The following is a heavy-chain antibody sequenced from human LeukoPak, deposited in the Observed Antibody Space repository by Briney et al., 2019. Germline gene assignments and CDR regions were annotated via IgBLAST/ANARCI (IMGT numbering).Heavy chain of an antibody. CDR1: GFTFDDYP. D-gene: IGHD4-17*01. J-gene: IGHJ3*02. V-gene: IGHV3-49*03. CDR2: IRSKACGGTT. Sequence: GGPLRLSCTASGFTFDDYPMSWFRQAPGKGLEWGGYIRSKACGGTTEYAESVKGIFTILRDDSKSIAYLQMDSLKTEDTAVYYGSRGTEGEIWGQGTMVAVS. CDR3: SRGTEGEI.